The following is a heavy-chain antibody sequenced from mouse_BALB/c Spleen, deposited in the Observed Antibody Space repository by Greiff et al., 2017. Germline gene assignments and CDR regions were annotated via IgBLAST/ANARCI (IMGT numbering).Heavy chain of an antibody. Sequence: EVQRVESGPSLVKPSQTLSLTCSVTGDSITSGYWNWIRKFPGNKLEYMGYISYSGSTYYNPSLKSRISITRDTSKNQYYLQLNSVTTEDTATYYCASQSTMITGFAYWGQGTLVTVSA. CDR3: ASQSTMITGFAY. D-gene: IGHD2-4*01. J-gene: IGHJ3*01. CDR2: ISYSGST. V-gene: IGHV3-8*02. CDR1: GDSITSGY.